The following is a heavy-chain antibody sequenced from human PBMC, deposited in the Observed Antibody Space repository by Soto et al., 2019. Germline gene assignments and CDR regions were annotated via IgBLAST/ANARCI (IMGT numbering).Heavy chain of an antibody. Sequence: SSVKVSCKASGGTFSSYAISWVRQAPGQGLEWMGGIIPIFGTANYAQKFQGRVTITADKSTSTAYMELSSLRSEDTAVYYCARDPKDHSSSWPSYNWFDPWGK. J-gene: IGHJ5*02. CDR1: GGTFSSYA. V-gene: IGHV1-69*06. D-gene: IGHD6-13*01. CDR3: ARDPKDHSSSWPSYNWFDP. CDR2: IIPIFGTA.